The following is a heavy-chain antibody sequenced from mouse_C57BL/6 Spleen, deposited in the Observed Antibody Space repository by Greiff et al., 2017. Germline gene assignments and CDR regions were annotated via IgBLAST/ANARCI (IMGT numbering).Heavy chain of an antibody. CDR3: ARRDSSGYPYYFDY. CDR2: ISSGSSTI. J-gene: IGHJ2*01. V-gene: IGHV5-17*01. Sequence: EVKLVESGGGLVKPGGSLKLSCAASGFTFSDYGMHWVRQAPEKGLEWVAYISSGSSTIYYAATVQGRFTISRDNANNTLFLQMTRLRSEDTAMYYGARRDSSGYPYYFDYWGQGTTLTVSS. CDR1: GFTFSDYG. D-gene: IGHD3-2*02.